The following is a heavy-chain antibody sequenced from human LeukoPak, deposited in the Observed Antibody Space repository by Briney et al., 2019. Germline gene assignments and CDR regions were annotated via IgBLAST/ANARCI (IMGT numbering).Heavy chain of an antibody. Sequence: GGSLRLSCAASGFTVSSNYMSWVRQAPGKGLEWVSVIYSGSSTYYAASVKGRFTISRDNSKNTLYLQMNSLRAEDTAVYYCARDSWASDYYYYYMDVWGRGTTVTVSS. CDR3: ARDSWASDYYYYYMDV. D-gene: IGHD1-26*01. V-gene: IGHV3-53*01. CDR2: IYSGSST. J-gene: IGHJ6*03. CDR1: GFTVSSNY.